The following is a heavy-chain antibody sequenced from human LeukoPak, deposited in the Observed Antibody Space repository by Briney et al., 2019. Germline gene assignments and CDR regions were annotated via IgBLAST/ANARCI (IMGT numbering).Heavy chain of an antibody. CDR3: AREVDILTVTYAFDI. Sequence: ASVKVSCKASGYTFTSYGISWVRQAPGQGLEWMGWISAYNGNTNYAQKLQGRVTMTTDTSTSTAYMELRSLRSEDTAVYYCAREVDILTVTYAFDIWGQGTMVTVSS. J-gene: IGHJ3*02. D-gene: IGHD3-9*01. CDR1: GYTFTSYG. V-gene: IGHV1-18*01. CDR2: ISAYNGNT.